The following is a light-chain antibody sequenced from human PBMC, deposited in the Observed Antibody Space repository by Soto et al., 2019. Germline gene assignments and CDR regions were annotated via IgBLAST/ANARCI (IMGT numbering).Light chain of an antibody. CDR1: RSNIGAGYD. J-gene: IGLJ1*01. CDR3: QSYDSSLSGYV. V-gene: IGLV1-40*01. CDR2: GNS. Sequence: QSVLTHPPSVSGAPGQRVTISCTGSRSNIGAGYDVHWYQQLPGPAPKLLIYGNSNRPSGVPDRFSGSKSGTSASLAITGLQAEDEADYYCQSYDSSLSGYVFGTGTKVTVL.